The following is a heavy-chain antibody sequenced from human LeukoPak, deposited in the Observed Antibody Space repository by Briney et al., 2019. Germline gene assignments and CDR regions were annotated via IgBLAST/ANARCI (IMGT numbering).Heavy chain of an antibody. V-gene: IGHV1-8*03. J-gene: IGHJ6*03. CDR3: ARGPAYSNYGASYYYYMDV. D-gene: IGHD4-11*01. CDR2: RNPNIDNR. Sequence: ASVTLSCKASGYTFTNYDINWVRQATGQGLEWMGGRNPNIDNRGYAQKYQGRVTITRDTSINTAYMELSSLRSEDSAVYYCARGPAYSNYGASYYYYMDVWGKGTTVTVSS. CDR1: GYTFTNYD.